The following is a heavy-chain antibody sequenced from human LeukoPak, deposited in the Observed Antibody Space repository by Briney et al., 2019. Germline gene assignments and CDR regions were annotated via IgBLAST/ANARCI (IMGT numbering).Heavy chain of an antibody. D-gene: IGHD2-15*01. CDR3: ARGDCSGGSCYSRWFDP. CDR2: INHSGST. V-gene: IGHV4-34*01. Sequence: SETLPLTCAVYGGSFSGYYWSWIRQPPGKGLEWIGEINHSGSTNYNPSLKSRVTISVDTSKNQFSLKLSSVTAADTAVYYCARGDCSGGSCYSRWFDPWGQGTLVTVSS. J-gene: IGHJ5*02. CDR1: GGSFSGYY.